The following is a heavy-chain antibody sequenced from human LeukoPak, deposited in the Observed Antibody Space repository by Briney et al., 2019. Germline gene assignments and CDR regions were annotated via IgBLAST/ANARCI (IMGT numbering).Heavy chain of an antibody. V-gene: IGHV1-69*05. CDR2: IIPIFGTA. J-gene: IGHJ4*02. D-gene: IGHD6-13*01. CDR1: GYTFTSYD. CDR3: ARDLEKYSSSWYGGDY. Sequence: SVKVSCKASGYTFTSYDINWVRQAPGQGLEWMGRIIPIFGTANYAQKFQGSVTITTDESTSTAYMELSSLRSEDTAVYYCARDLEKYSSSWYGGDYWGQGTLVTVSS.